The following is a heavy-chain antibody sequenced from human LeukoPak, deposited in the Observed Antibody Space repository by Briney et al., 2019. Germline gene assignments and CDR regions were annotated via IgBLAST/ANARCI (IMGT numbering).Heavy chain of an antibody. CDR3: AKSSSSYGDYESY. D-gene: IGHD4-17*01. V-gene: IGHV3-33*06. Sequence: PGRSLRLSCAASGFTFSSYGMHWVRQAPGKGLEWVAVIWYDGSNKYYADSVKGRFTISRDNSKNTLCLQMNSLRAEDTAVYYCAKSSSSYGDYESYWGQGTLVTVSS. J-gene: IGHJ4*02. CDR1: GFTFSSYG. CDR2: IWYDGSNK.